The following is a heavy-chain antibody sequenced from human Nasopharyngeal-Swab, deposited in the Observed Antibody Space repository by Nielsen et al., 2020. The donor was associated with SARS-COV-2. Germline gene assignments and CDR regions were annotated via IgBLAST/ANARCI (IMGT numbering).Heavy chain of an antibody. CDR2: ISSSSSYI. Sequence: GESLKISCAASGFTFSSYSMNWVRQAPGKGLEWVSSISSSSSYIYHADSVKGRFTISRDNAKNSLYLQMNSLRAEDTAVYYCARSKHSGSYYYGMDVWGQGTTVTVSS. J-gene: IGHJ6*02. D-gene: IGHD1-26*01. CDR3: ARSKHSGSYYYGMDV. CDR1: GFTFSSYS. V-gene: IGHV3-21*01.